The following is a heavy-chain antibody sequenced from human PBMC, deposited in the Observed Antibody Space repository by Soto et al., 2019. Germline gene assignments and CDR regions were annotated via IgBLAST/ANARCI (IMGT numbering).Heavy chain of an antibody. D-gene: IGHD1-26*01. J-gene: IGHJ6*02. Sequence: SETLSLTCTVSGGSISSGGYYWSWIRQHPGKGLEWIGYIYYSGSTYYNPSLKSRVTISVDTSKNQFSLKLSSVTAADTAVYYCARVPPRGAALNYGMDVWGQGTTVTVSS. V-gene: IGHV4-31*03. CDR2: IYYSGST. CDR1: GGSISSGGYY. CDR3: ARVPPRGAALNYGMDV.